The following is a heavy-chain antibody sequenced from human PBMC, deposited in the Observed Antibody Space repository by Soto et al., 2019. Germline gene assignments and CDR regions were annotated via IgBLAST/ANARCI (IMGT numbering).Heavy chain of an antibody. Sequence: SETLSLTCAVYGESFSGHIWTWIRQTPGKGLQWIGQINHSGSASYNPSLKSRVTISVHTSNSQFSLELSSVTAADTAVYYCARTTDKDGKEGLDSWGQGTLVTVSS. CDR1: GESFSGHI. CDR3: ARTTDKDGKEGLDS. D-gene: IGHD4-4*01. J-gene: IGHJ4*02. V-gene: IGHV4-34*01. CDR2: INHSGSA.